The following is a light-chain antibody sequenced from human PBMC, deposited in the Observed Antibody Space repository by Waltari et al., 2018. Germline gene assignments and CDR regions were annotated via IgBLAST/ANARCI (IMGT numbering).Light chain of an antibody. CDR2: DTS. CDR3: QQHDGVRS. CDR1: KDINKY. V-gene: IGKV1-33*01. J-gene: IGKJ4*01. Sequence: DIKMTQSPSSLSASVGDTVTITCRPSKDINKYINCYQQKPGQAPKLLIYDTSDLEGGVPSRISGSGCGTDFTLTIRGLQLEDIATYYCQQHDGVRSFGGGTKVEL.